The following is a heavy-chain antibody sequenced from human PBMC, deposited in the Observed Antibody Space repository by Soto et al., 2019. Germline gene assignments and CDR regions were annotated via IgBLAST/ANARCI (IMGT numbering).Heavy chain of an antibody. J-gene: IGHJ4*02. D-gene: IGHD3-3*01. Sequence: GASVKVSCKASGYTFTSYAMHWVRQAPGQRLEWMGWINAGNGNTKYSQKFQGRVTITRDTSASTAYMELSSLRSEDTAVYYCARDQQATIFGVARLSNTFDYWGQGTLVTVSS. V-gene: IGHV1-3*01. CDR3: ARDQQATIFGVARLSNTFDY. CDR2: INAGNGNT. CDR1: GYTFTSYA.